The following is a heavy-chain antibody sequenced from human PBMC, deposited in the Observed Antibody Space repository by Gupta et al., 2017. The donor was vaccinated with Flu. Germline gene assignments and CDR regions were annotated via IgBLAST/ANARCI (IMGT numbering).Heavy chain of an antibody. CDR2: IGTTSRDI. Sequence: EVQLVESGGGLVKPGGSLRLSCAASGFTFSTYPMNWVRQAPGKGLEWVSSIGTTSRDIYYADSVKGRFTISRDNAKNSLYLQMNSLRAEDTAVYYCARGTGTTGYYYYGLDVWGQGATVTVSS. V-gene: IGHV3-21*01. J-gene: IGHJ6*02. D-gene: IGHD1-7*01. CDR1: GFTFSTYP. CDR3: ARGTGTTGYYYYGLDV.